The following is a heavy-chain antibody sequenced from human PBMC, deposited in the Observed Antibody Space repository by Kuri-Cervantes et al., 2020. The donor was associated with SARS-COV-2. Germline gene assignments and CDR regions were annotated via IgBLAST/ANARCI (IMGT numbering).Heavy chain of an antibody. D-gene: IGHD6-13*01. V-gene: IGHV3-30-3*01. CDR3: ARCIAAAGTYYYYGMDV. J-gene: IGHJ6*02. Sequence: GESLKISCAASGFTFSSYAMHWVRQAPGKGLEWVAVISYDGSNKYYAGSVKGRFTISRDNSKNTLYLQMNSLRAEDTAVYYCARCIAAAGTYYYYGMDVWGQGTTVTVSS. CDR2: ISYDGSNK. CDR1: GFTFSSYA.